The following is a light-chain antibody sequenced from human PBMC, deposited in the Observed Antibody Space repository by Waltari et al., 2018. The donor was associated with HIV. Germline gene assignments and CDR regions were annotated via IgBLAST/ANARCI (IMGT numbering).Light chain of an antibody. Sequence: DIQMTQSPSTLSAYVGDRVTITCRASESISNFLAWYQQKPGRAPNLLMFKASVLKSGVPSRFSGSGYGTDFTLTISSLQPDDVSTYYCQEYTSYSRTFGQGTKLEIK. CDR3: QEYTSYSRT. J-gene: IGKJ2*02. V-gene: IGKV1-5*03. CDR1: ESISNF. CDR2: KAS.